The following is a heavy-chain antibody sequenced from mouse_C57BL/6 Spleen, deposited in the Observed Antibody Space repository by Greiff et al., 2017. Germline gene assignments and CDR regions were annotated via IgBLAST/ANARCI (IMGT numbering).Heavy chain of an antibody. Sequence: VQLKESGPELVKPGASVKISCKASGYAFSSSWMNWVKQRPGKGLEWIGRIYPGDGDTNYNGKFKGKATLTADTSSSTAYMQLSSLTSEDSAVYFCASRSPSYYYGSSLYAMDYWGQGTSVTVSS. CDR3: ASRSPSYYYGSSLYAMDY. CDR2: IYPGDGDT. D-gene: IGHD1-1*01. CDR1: GYAFSSSW. V-gene: IGHV1-82*01. J-gene: IGHJ4*01.